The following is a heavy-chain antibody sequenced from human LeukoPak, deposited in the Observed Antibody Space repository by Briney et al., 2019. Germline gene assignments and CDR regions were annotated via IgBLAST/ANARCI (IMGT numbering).Heavy chain of an antibody. D-gene: IGHD4-17*01. CDR2: ISYDGSNK. V-gene: IGHV3-30*18. Sequence: PGGSLRLSRAASGFTFSSYSMNWVRQAPGKGLEWVAVISYDGSNKYYADSVKGRFTISRDNSKNTLYLQMNSLRAEDTAVYYCAKGGYGDYNLDYWGQGTLVTVSS. CDR1: GFTFSSYS. J-gene: IGHJ4*02. CDR3: AKGGYGDYNLDY.